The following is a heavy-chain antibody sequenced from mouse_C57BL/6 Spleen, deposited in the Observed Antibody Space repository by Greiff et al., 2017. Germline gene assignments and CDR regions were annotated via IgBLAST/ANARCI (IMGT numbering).Heavy chain of an antibody. V-gene: IGHV5-4*01. CDR3: ARDYYYGSSYSYYYAMDY. CDR2: ISDGGSYT. Sequence: EVKLQESGGGLVKPGGSLKLSCAASGFTFSSYAMFWVRQTPEKRLEWVATISDGGSYTYYPDNVKGRFTISRDNAKNNLYLQMSHLKSEDTAMYYCARDYYYGSSYSYYYAMDYWGQGTSVTVSS. CDR1: GFTFSSYA. J-gene: IGHJ4*01. D-gene: IGHD1-1*01.